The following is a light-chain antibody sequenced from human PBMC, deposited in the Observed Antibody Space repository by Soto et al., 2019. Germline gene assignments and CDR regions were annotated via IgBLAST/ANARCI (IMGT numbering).Light chain of an antibody. J-gene: IGKJ1*01. CDR1: ESVASNY. CDR2: GAS. Sequence: EIVLTQSPGTLSLSPGERATLSCRASESVASNYLAWYQHKPGQAPRLLFFGASNRATGIPDRFSGSGSGTDFTLTISRLEPEDFAVYYCHQYGSSPWTLGQGTKVGIK. V-gene: IGKV3-20*01. CDR3: HQYGSSPWT.